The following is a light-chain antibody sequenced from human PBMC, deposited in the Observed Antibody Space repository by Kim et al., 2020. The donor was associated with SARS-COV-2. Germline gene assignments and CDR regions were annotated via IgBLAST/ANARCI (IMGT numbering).Light chain of an antibody. J-gene: IGKJ5*01. CDR3: QQYAYWRA. V-gene: IGKV3-15*01. CDR2: GAS. CDR1: QSISTH. Sequence: SLLPGERATLSCRASQSISTHLAWFQQNPGQAPRVLIYGASARATGIPARFSGSGSGTEFTLTISNLQSEDFAVYYCQQYAYWRAFGQGTRLEIK.